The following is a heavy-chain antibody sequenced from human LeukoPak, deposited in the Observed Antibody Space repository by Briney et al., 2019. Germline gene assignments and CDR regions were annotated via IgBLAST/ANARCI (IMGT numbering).Heavy chain of an antibody. Sequence: GGSLRLSCAASEFTFNSYWMSWVRQAPGKGLEWVANIKQDGSEKYYVDSVKGRFTISRDNAKNSLYLQMNSLRAEDTAMYYCARDLYRIVVVPHYFDYWGQGTLVTVTS. D-gene: IGHD3-22*01. J-gene: IGHJ4*02. V-gene: IGHV3-7*01. CDR2: IKQDGSEK. CDR1: EFTFNSYW. CDR3: ARDLYRIVVVPHYFDY.